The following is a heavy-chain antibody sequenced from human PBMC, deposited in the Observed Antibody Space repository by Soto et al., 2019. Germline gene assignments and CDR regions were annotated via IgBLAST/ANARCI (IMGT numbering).Heavy chain of an antibody. D-gene: IGHD2-15*01. CDR3: VVVAARDLDY. J-gene: IGHJ4*02. CDR1: GFTFSSYA. CDR2: ISYDGSNK. Sequence: GGSLRLSCAASGFTFSSYAMHWVRQAPGKGLEWVAVISYDGSNKYYADSVKGRFTISRDNSKNTLYLQMNSLRAEDTAVYYCVVVAARDLDYWGQGTLVTVSS. V-gene: IGHV3-30-3*01.